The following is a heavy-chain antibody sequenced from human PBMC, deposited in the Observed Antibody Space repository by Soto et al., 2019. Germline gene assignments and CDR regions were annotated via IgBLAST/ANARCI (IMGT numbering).Heavy chain of an antibody. J-gene: IGHJ5*02. Sequence: SVKVSCKASGFTFTSSAVQWVRQALGQRLEWIGWIVVGSGNTNYAQKFQERVTITRDMSTSTAYMELSSLRSEDTAVYYCAADSSWYSSGWYRLDPWGQGTLVTVSS. V-gene: IGHV1-58*01. CDR3: AADSSWYSSGWYRLDP. D-gene: IGHD6-19*01. CDR1: GFTFTSSA. CDR2: IVVGSGNT.